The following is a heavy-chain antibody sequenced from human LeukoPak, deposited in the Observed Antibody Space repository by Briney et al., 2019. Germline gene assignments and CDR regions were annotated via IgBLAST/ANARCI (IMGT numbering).Heavy chain of an antibody. Sequence: GGSLRLSCAASGFTFSSYSMNWVRQAPGKGLEWVSSISSSSSYIYYADSVKGRFTISRDNAKNSLYLQMNSLRAEDTAVYYCARDGGSSPGIGDYWGQGTLVTVSS. CDR3: ARDGGSSPGIGDY. D-gene: IGHD6-13*01. CDR2: ISSSSSYI. J-gene: IGHJ4*02. V-gene: IGHV3-21*01. CDR1: GFTFSSYS.